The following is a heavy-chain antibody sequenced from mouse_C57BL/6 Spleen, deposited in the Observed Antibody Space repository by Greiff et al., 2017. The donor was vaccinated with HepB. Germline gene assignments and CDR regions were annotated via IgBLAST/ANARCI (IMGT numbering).Heavy chain of an antibody. Sequence: EVKLVESGGGLVQPGGSLKLSCAASGFTFSDYYMYWVRQTPEKRLEWVAYISNGGGSTYYPDTVKGRFTISRDNAKNTLYLQMSRLKSEDTAMYYCARQTITSYYFDYWGQGTTLTVSS. J-gene: IGHJ2*01. CDR2: ISNGGGST. V-gene: IGHV5-12*01. CDR3: ARQTITSYYFDY. CDR1: GFTFSDYY. D-gene: IGHD1-1*01.